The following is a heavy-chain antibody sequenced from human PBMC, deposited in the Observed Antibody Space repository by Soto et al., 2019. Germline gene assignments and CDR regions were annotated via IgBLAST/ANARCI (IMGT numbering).Heavy chain of an antibody. V-gene: IGHV4-59*02. CDR1: GGSVSGYY. CDR3: TRHAIIPKLQYGMDV. D-gene: IGHD2-2*02. Sequence: SETLSLTCTVSGGSVSGYYWSWIRQSPGKGLEWLGYIFYAGNTLYNPSVQSRVTISVDTSKNQFSLKLRSVTAADTAVYYCTRHAIIPKLQYGMDVWGQGTTVTVS. CDR2: IFYAGNT. J-gene: IGHJ6*02.